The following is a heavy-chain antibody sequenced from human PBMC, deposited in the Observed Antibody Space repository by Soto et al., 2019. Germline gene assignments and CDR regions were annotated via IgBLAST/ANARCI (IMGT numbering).Heavy chain of an antibody. CDR2: FSGTGGNT. V-gene: IGHV3-23*01. J-gene: IGHJ6*02. CDR1: GFTFTSYG. Sequence: EVQLLESGGGLLQPGGSLRLACEASGFTFTSYGMSWVRQAPGKGLEWVSSFSGTGGNTYYADPVKGRFTISRDNFKNTLYLQMNSLRPDDTAVYYCARGGGMDVWGQGTTVTVSS. CDR3: ARGGGMDV.